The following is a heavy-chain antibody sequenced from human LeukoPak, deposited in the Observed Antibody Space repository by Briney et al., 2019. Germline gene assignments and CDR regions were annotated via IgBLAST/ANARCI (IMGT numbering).Heavy chain of an antibody. J-gene: IGHJ6*04. CDR3: ARVRVTCSSTSCYDYYYYGMDV. Sequence: PSETLSLTCAVSGGSISSSNWWSWVRPPPGKGREWIGEIYHSGSTNYNPSLKSRVTVSVDKSKNQFSLKLSSVTAADTAVYYCARVRVTCSSTSCYDYYYYGMDVWGKGTTVTVSS. D-gene: IGHD2-2*01. V-gene: IGHV4-4*02. CDR2: IYHSGST. CDR1: GGSISSSNW.